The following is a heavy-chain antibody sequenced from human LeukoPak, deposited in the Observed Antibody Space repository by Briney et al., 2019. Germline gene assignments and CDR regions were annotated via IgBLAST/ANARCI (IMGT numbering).Heavy chain of an antibody. V-gene: IGHV4-38-2*01. J-gene: IGHJ4*02. CDR2: IYHSGST. CDR3: ARRSYDFWSGYDVAFFDY. D-gene: IGHD3-3*01. Sequence: SETLSLTCAVSGYSISSGYYWGWIRQPPGKGLGWIGSIYHSGSTYYNPSLKSRVTISVDTSKNQFSLKLSSVTAADTAVYYCARRSYDFWSGYDVAFFDYWGQGTLVTVSS. CDR1: GYSISSGYY.